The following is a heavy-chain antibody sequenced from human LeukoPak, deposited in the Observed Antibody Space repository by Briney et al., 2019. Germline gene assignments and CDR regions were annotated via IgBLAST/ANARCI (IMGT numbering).Heavy chain of an antibody. Sequence: SVKVSCKASGDTVRGYAIGWVRQAPGQGLEWIGGIISTYGASNYAQKFQGRVTLTADESASTAYMELRGLRSEDTAVYYCARDRTGYGNYFFDSWGQGTPVTVSS. CDR2: IISTYGAS. V-gene: IGHV1-69*13. CDR1: GDTVRGYA. D-gene: IGHD2/OR15-2a*01. J-gene: IGHJ4*02. CDR3: ARDRTGYGNYFFDS.